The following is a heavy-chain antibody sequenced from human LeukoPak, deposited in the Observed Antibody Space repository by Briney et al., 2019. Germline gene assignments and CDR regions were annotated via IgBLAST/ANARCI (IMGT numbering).Heavy chain of an antibody. J-gene: IGHJ4*02. V-gene: IGHV3-48*02. CDR3: ARNPAGIGDY. CDR1: GFTLSTYN. Sequence: GGSLRLSCVASGFTLSTYNMNWVPRAPGKGLRWVSFISSGSEIIYYADSVKGRFTVSRDNDKRSLYLQMNSLRDVDTAVYYCARNPAGIGDYLGQGTLVTVSS. CDR2: ISSGSEII. D-gene: IGHD1-1*01.